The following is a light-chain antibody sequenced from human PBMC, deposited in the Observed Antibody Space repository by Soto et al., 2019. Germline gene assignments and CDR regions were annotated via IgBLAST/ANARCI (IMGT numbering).Light chain of an antibody. Sequence: EIVLTQSPATLSLSPGERATLSCRASQSVSSHLAWYQQEPGQAPRLLIYDASNRATGIPARFGGSGSGTDFTLTISSLEPEDFAVYYCQQRSNWPKTFGQGTKV. CDR1: QSVSSH. V-gene: IGKV3-11*01. CDR3: QQRSNWPKT. CDR2: DAS. J-gene: IGKJ1*01.